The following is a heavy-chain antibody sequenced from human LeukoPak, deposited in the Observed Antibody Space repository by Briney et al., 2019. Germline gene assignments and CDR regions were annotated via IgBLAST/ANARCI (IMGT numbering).Heavy chain of an antibody. CDR2: IYYSGST. CDR1: GGSISSSSYY. CDR3: ARLQAHY. Sequence: SETLSLTCTVSGGSISSSSYYWGWIRQPPGKGLEWIGSIYYSGSTYYNPSLKSRVTISVDTSKNQFSLKLSSVTAADTAVYYCARLQAHYWGQGTLVTVSS. J-gene: IGHJ4*02. D-gene: IGHD4-11*01. V-gene: IGHV4-39*01.